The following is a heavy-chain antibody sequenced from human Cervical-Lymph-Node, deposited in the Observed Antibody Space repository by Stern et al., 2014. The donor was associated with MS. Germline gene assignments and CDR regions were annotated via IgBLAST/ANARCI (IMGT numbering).Heavy chain of an antibody. J-gene: IGHJ5*02. Sequence: VQLLESGGGLIQPGGSLRLSCAASGFTVSSNYMSWVRQAPGKGLEWVSVIYSGGSTYYADSVKGRFTISRDNSKNTLYLQMNSLRAEDTAVYYCARMDDYGDYSYNWFDPWGQGTLVTVSS. CDR1: GFTVSSNY. V-gene: IGHV3-53*01. D-gene: IGHD4-17*01. CDR3: ARMDDYGDYSYNWFDP. CDR2: IYSGGST.